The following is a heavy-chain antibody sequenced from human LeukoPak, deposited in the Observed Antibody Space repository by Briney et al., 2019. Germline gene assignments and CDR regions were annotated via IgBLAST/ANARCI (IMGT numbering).Heavy chain of an antibody. J-gene: IGHJ4*02. V-gene: IGHV4-59*12. CDR3: ARDGEAPFDY. CDR1: GGSISGYY. D-gene: IGHD7-27*01. Sequence: SETLSLTCTVSGGSISGYYWSWIRQPPGKGLEWIGWIYYSGCTNYNPSLASRVTISVDTSNNYFSLRLSSVTAADTAVYYCARDGEAPFDYWGQGTLVTVSS. CDR2: IYYSGCT.